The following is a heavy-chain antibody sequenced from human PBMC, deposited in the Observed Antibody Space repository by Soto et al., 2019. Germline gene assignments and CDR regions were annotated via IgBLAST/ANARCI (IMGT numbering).Heavy chain of an antibody. Sequence: SETLSLTCTVSGGSFSTYYWTWIRQPPGKGLEWIGYIYYSGNTKYNPSLKSRVTISVDTSKNHFSLKLSSVTAADTAVYYCARGGETYCSRTSCSSSYVLDVWGQGTTVTVSS. J-gene: IGHJ6*02. V-gene: IGHV4-59*01. D-gene: IGHD2-2*01. CDR1: GGSFSTYY. CDR2: IYYSGNT. CDR3: ARGGETYCSRTSCSSSYVLDV.